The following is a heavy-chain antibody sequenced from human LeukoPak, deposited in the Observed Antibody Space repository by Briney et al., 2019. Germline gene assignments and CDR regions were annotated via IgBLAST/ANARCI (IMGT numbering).Heavy chain of an antibody. CDR3: AKGTGRYWTFFDS. D-gene: IGHD1-26*01. Sequence: PGGSLRLSCAASGFTFDDYAMHWVRQAPGKGLEWVSGISWNSGSIDYAHSVKGRCTISRDTAKNSLYLQMNSLRPEDTALYYCAKGTGRYWTFFDSWGQGTLVTVSS. CDR1: GFTFDDYA. CDR2: ISWNSGSI. J-gene: IGHJ4*02. V-gene: IGHV3-9*01.